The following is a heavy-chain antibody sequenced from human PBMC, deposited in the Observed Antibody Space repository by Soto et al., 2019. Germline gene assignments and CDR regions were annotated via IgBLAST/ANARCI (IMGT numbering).Heavy chain of an antibody. V-gene: IGHV4-39*01. D-gene: IGHD2-15*01. CDR1: GGSISSSSYY. J-gene: IGHJ4*02. CDR3: ARNTPAISISDH. CDR2: IYYSGST. Sequence: QLQLQESGPGLVKPSETLSLTCTVSGGSISSSSYYWGWIRQPPGKGLEWIGSIYYSGSTYYTPSLKSRVTISVDTSKNQFSLKLSSVTAADTAVYYCARNTPAISISDHWGQGTLVTVSS.